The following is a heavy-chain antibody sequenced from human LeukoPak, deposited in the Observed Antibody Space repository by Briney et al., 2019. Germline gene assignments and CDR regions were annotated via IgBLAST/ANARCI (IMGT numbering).Heavy chain of an antibody. CDR1: GFTFSSYA. Sequence: PGGSLRLSCAASGFTFSSYAMSWVRQAPGKGLEWVSAISGSGGSTYYADSVKGRFTISRDNAKNTLYLQMDSLRAEDTAVYYCARDLHGSRDVWGKGTTVTVSS. CDR2: ISGSGGST. J-gene: IGHJ6*04. CDR3: ARDLHGSRDV. D-gene: IGHD3-10*01. V-gene: IGHV3-23*01.